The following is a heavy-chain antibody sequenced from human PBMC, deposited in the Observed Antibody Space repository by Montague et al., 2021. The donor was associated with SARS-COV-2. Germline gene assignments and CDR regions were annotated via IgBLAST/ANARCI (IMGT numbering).Heavy chain of an antibody. CDR1: GFSLSTSGMC. Sequence: VKPTQTLTLTCTFSGFSLSTSGMCVSWIRQPPGKALEWLARIDWDDDKYYSTSLKTRLTISKDTSKNQVALTMTNMGPVDTATYYCARTYYDILTGRDYGMDVWGQGTTVTVSS. D-gene: IGHD3-9*01. CDR3: ARTYYDILTGRDYGMDV. V-gene: IGHV2-70*11. CDR2: IDWDDDK. J-gene: IGHJ6*02.